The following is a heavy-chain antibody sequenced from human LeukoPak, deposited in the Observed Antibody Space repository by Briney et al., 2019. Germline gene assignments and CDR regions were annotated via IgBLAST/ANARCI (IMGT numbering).Heavy chain of an antibody. CDR2: INHSGST. CDR1: GGSFSGYY. V-gene: IGHV4-34*01. J-gene: IGHJ4*02. D-gene: IGHD5-18*01. CDR3: ARRKRSYGNYYFDY. Sequence: PSETLSLTCAVYGGSFSGYYWSWIRQPPGKGLEWIGEINHSGSTNYNPSLKSRVTISVETSKNQFSLKLSSVTAADTAVYYCARRKRSYGNYYFDYWGQGTLVTVSS.